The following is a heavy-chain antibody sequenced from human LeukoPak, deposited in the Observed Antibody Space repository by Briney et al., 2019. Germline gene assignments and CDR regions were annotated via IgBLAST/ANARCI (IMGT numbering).Heavy chain of an antibody. J-gene: IGHJ4*02. Sequence: GGSLKLSCAGSGFTFSGSAMHWVRQASGKGLEWVAHIRTKATSYATAYAASVKGRFTISRGDSKNTAYLQMNSLKTEDTAVYYCTRLDLFYYDGSDYPGWGQGTLVTVSS. D-gene: IGHD3-22*01. CDR2: IRTKATSYAT. CDR3: TRLDLFYYDGSDYPG. CDR1: GFTFSGSA. V-gene: IGHV3-73*01.